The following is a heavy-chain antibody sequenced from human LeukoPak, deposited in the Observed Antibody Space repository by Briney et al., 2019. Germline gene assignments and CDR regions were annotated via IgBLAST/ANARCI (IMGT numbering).Heavy chain of an antibody. Sequence: GGSLRLSCAASGVTFSSYGMHWVRQAPGKGLEWVAVISYDGSNKYDADSVKGRFTISRDNSKNTLYLQMNKLRVEDTAVYYCAKSSLRGHSLWYFDLWGRGTPVTVSS. CDR3: AKSSLRGHSLWYFDL. V-gene: IGHV3-30*18. D-gene: IGHD3-10*01. J-gene: IGHJ2*01. CDR1: GVTFSSYG. CDR2: ISYDGSNK.